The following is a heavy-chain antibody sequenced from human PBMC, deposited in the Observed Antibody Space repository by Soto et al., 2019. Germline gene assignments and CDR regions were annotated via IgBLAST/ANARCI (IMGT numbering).Heavy chain of an antibody. CDR1: GFTFDDYA. Sequence: EVQLVESGGGLVQPGRSLRLACAASGFTFDDYAMHWVRQAPGKGLEWVSGISWNSGSIGYADSVKGRFTISRDNAKNSLYLQMNSLRAEDTALYYCAKDMFMRQAGPVDYWGQGTLVTVSS. V-gene: IGHV3-9*01. CDR3: AKDMFMRQAGPVDY. J-gene: IGHJ4*02. CDR2: ISWNSGSI. D-gene: IGHD3-16*01.